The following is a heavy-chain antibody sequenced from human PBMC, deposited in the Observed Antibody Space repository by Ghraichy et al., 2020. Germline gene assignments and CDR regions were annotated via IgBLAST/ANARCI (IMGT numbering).Heavy chain of an antibody. D-gene: IGHD1-1*01. CDR1: GFTVSSNY. J-gene: IGHJ4*02. CDR3: ARGGTWQLGSGYYDY. CDR2: IYSGGTI. V-gene: IGHV3-66*02. Sequence: GGSLRLSCAASGFTVSSNYMSWVRQGPGKGLEWVSVIYSGGTIKYADSVKGRFTISRDNSKNTLYLQMNSLGPEDTVIYYCARGGTWQLGSGYYDYWGQGTLVTVSS.